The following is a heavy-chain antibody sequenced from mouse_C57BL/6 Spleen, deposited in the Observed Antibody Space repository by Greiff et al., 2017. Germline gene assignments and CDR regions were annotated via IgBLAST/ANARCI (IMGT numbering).Heavy chain of an antibody. CDR1: GFTFSNYW. J-gene: IGHJ3*01. V-gene: IGHV6-3*01. D-gene: IGHD3-2*02. CDR2: IRLKSDNYAT. Sequence: EVKLVESGGGLVQPGGSMKLSCVASGFTFSNYWMNWVRQSPEKGLEWVAQIRLKSDNYATHYAESVKGRFTISRDDSKSSVYLQMNNLRAEDTGIYYCTALDSSEAWFAYWGQGTLVTVSA. CDR3: TALDSSEAWFAY.